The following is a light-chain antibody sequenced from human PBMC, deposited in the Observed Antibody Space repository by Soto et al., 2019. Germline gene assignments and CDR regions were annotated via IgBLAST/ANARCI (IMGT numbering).Light chain of an antibody. J-gene: IGKJ5*01. V-gene: IGKV3-20*01. CDR2: GPS. Sequence: IVLTQSPGTLSLSPGERATLSCRASQSVSGSYLAWYQQKPGQAPRLLIYGPSSRATGIPDRFSGSGSGTDFTLTISRLEPEDSALYDCQQYGSSPITFGQGTRLEIK. CDR3: QQYGSSPIT. CDR1: QSVSGSY.